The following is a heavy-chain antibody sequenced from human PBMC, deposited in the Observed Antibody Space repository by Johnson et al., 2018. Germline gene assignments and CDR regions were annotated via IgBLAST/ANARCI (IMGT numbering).Heavy chain of an antibody. Sequence: QVQLQESGPGLVKPSGTLSLTCTVSGDSISNIYWWTWVRQPPGKDLEWIGEISHRGNTNYNPSLNSRVTISLDKSKNHFSLNLNSVTAADTAVYYGTTTRSDFWGGYRYWGQGTLVTVSS. V-gene: IGHV4-4*02. CDR2: ISHRGNT. CDR1: GDSISNIYW. D-gene: IGHD3-3*01. CDR3: TTTRSDFWGGYRY. J-gene: IGHJ4*02.